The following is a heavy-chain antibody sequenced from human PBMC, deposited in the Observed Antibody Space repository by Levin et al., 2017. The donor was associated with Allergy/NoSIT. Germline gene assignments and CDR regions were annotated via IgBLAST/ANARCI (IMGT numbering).Heavy chain of an antibody. CDR1: GFTFSSYS. CDR3: AKAYSSSWFGFDY. J-gene: IGHJ4*02. CDR2: ISSSSSTI. Sequence: ASVKVSCAASGFTFSSYSMNWVRQAPGKGLEWVSYISSSSSTIYYADSVKGRFTISRDNAKNSLYLQMNSLRDEDTAVYYCAKAYSSSWFGFDYWGQGTLVTVSS. V-gene: IGHV3-48*02. D-gene: IGHD6-13*01.